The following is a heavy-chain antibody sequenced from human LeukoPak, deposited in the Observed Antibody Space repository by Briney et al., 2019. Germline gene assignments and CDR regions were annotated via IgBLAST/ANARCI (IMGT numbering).Heavy chain of an antibody. Sequence: IPSETLSLTCTVSGGSISSSSYYWGWIRQPPGKGLEWIGSIYYSGSTYYNPSLKSRVTITVDTSKNQFSLKLSSVTAADTAVYYCASLYGDLAYWGQGTLVTVSS. CDR2: IYYSGST. CDR1: GGSISSSSYY. J-gene: IGHJ4*02. CDR3: ASLYGDLAY. D-gene: IGHD4-17*01. V-gene: IGHV4-39*07.